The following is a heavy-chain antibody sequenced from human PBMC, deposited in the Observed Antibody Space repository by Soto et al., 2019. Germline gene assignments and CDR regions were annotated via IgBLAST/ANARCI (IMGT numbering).Heavy chain of an antibody. V-gene: IGHV1-46*01. Sequence: QVQLVQSGAEVKKPGASVKVSCRASGYTFSTFYIHWVRQAPRQGREWMGVINPGGGATTYAQKFQGRVTMTRDTSTSTVYMDLSSLRSEDTAIYYCAREAVGNYYGMDVWGQGTTVTVFS. J-gene: IGHJ6*02. CDR1: GYTFSTFY. D-gene: IGHD1-1*01. CDR3: AREAVGNYYGMDV. CDR2: INPGGGAT.